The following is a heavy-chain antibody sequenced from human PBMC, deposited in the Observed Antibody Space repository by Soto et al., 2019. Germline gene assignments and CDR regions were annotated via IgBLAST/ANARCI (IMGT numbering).Heavy chain of an antibody. V-gene: IGHV1-3*01. D-gene: IGHD2-15*01. CDR3: ARDIVVVVAARDYYYGMDV. CDR2: INAGNGNT. Sequence: VPVKGSWKASGYTFTIYAMHWVRNAHGQRLEWMGWINAGNGNTKYSQKFQGRVTITRDTSASTAYMELSSLRSEDTAVYYCARDIVVVVAARDYYYGMDVWGQGTTVTVSS. CDR1: GYTFTIYA. J-gene: IGHJ6*02.